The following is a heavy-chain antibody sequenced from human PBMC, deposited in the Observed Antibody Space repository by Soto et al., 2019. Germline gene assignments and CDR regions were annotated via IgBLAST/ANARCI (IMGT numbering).Heavy chain of an antibody. Sequence: PGGSLRLSCAASGFTFSSYAMSWVRQAPGKGLEWVSAISGSGGSTYYADSVKGRFTISRDNSKNTLYLQMNSLRAEDTAVYYCAKDHCSSTSCYVPWFDPWGQGTLVTVSS. CDR1: GFTFSSYA. V-gene: IGHV3-23*01. CDR3: AKDHCSSTSCYVPWFDP. CDR2: ISGSGGST. D-gene: IGHD2-2*01. J-gene: IGHJ5*02.